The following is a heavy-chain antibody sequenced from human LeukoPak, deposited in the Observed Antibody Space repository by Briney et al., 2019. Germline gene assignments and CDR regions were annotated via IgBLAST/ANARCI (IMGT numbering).Heavy chain of an antibody. D-gene: IGHD3-22*01. CDR1: GGTFSSYA. CDR2: IIPIFGTA. J-gene: IGHJ4*02. V-gene: IGHV1-69*05. CDR3: ASTYYYDSSGYPAADY. Sequence: SVKVSCKASGGTFSSYAISWVRQAPGQGLEWMGGIIPIFGTANYAQKFQGRVTITTDESTSTAYMELSSLRSEDTAVYYCASTYYYDSSGYPAADYWGQGTLVTVSS.